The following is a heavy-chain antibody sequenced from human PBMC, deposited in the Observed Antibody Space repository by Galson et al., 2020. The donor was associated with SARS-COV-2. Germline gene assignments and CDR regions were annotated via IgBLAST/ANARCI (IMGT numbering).Heavy chain of an antibody. V-gene: IGHV3-30*01. D-gene: IGHD1-26*01. CDR1: GFTFSSYA. Sequence: GGSLRLSCAASGFTFSSYAMHWVRQAPGKGLEWVAVISYDGSNKYYADSVKGRFTISRDNSKNTLYLQMNSLRAEDTAVYYCARGLSGSYLTPFDYWGQGTLVTVSS. CDR2: ISYDGSNK. CDR3: ARGLSGSYLTPFDY. J-gene: IGHJ4*02.